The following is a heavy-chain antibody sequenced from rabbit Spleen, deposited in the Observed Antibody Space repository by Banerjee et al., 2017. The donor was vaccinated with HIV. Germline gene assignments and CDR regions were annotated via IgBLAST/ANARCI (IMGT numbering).Heavy chain of an antibody. V-gene: IGHV1S45*01. D-gene: IGHD1-1*01. CDR3: ARNYVNAFDP. Sequence: EESGGDLVKPEGSLTLACTASGFDFSSSYWICWVRQAPGKGLEWIGCIYTGSSRTWYASWVNGRFTISKTASTTVTLQMTSLTVADTATYFCARNYVNAFDPWGPGTLVTVS. CDR2: IYTGSSRT. CDR1: GFDFSSSYW. J-gene: IGHJ6*02.